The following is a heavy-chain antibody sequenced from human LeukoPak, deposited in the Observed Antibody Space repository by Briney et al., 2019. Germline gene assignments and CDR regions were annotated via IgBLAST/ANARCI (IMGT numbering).Heavy chain of an antibody. Sequence: SETLSLTCTVSGGSISSSSYYWGWIRQPPGKGLEWIGSIYYSGSTYYNPSLKSRVTISVDTSKNQFSLKLSSVTAADTAVYYCASFYGSGVYLYAFDIWGQGTMVTVSS. CDR2: IYYSGST. J-gene: IGHJ3*02. V-gene: IGHV4-39*07. D-gene: IGHD3-10*01. CDR3: ASFYGSGVYLYAFDI. CDR1: GGSISSSSYY.